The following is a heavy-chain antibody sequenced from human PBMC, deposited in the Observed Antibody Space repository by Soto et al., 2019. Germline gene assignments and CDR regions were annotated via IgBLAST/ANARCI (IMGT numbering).Heavy chain of an antibody. CDR3: VKDRITIFGVVTPHDAFDI. Sequence: GGSLRLSCAASGFTFSSYAMSWVRQAPGKGLEWVSAISGSGGSTYYADYVKGRFTISRDNSKNTLYLQMNSLRAEDTAVYYCVKDRITIFGVVTPHDAFDIWGQGTMVTVSS. CDR1: GFTFSSYA. V-gene: IGHV3-23*01. CDR2: ISGSGGST. J-gene: IGHJ3*02. D-gene: IGHD3-3*01.